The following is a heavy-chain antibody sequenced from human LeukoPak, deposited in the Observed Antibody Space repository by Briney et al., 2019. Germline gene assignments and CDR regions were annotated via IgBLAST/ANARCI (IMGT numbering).Heavy chain of an antibody. CDR2: IYYSGST. Sequence: PSETLFLTCTVSGGSINNYYWSWIRQPPGKGLEWIGYIYYSGSTNYNPSLNSRVNISLDTSKNQFSLRLSSVTAAGTAVYYCARQTAKNVDTARFDYWGQGTLVTVSS. CDR3: ARQTAKNVDTARFDY. D-gene: IGHD5-18*01. J-gene: IGHJ4*02. CDR1: GGSINNYY. V-gene: IGHV4-59*08.